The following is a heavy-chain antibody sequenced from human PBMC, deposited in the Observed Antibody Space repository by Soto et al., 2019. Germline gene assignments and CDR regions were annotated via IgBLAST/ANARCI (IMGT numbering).Heavy chain of an antibody. CDR3: GRVVEGATRHYDFDS. CDR2: VYYSGGA. Sequence: PSETLSLTCTVSGVSMHNSHSFWGWIRQPPGKGLEFIGNVYYSGGAHYNPSLKSRVAISVDTANNQVSLKMSSVTAADTAVYYCGRVVEGATRHYDFDSWGQGTLVTVSS. V-gene: IGHV4-39*01. J-gene: IGHJ5*01. D-gene: IGHD2-21*01. CDR1: GVSMHNSHSF.